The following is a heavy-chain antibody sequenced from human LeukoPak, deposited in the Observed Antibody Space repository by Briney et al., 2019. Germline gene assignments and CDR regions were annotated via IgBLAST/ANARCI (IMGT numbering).Heavy chain of an antibody. Sequence: GGSLRLSCAASGFTFSSYSMNWVRQAPGKGLEWVSSISSSSSYIYYADSVKGRFTISRDNAKNSLYLQMNSLRAEDTAVYYCARDIYYGSGSYYNHPPGPPDCWGQGTLVTVSS. V-gene: IGHV3-21*01. CDR1: GFTFSSYS. CDR2: ISSSSSYI. D-gene: IGHD3-10*01. CDR3: ARDIYYGSGSYYNHPPGPPDC. J-gene: IGHJ4*02.